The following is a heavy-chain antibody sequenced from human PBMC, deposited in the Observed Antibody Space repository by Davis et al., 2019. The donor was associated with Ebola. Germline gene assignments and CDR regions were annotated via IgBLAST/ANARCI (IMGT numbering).Heavy chain of an antibody. J-gene: IGHJ4*02. CDR2: INAGNGNT. CDR1: GYTFTSYA. Sequence: AASVKVSCKASGYTFTSYAMHWVRQAPAQRLEWMGWINAGNGNTKYSQKFQGRVTITRDTSASTAYMELSSLRSEDTAVYYCARGSVVVVAAILVAPDYWGQGTLVTVSS. CDR3: ARGSVVVVAAILVAPDY. V-gene: IGHV1-3*01. D-gene: IGHD2-15*01.